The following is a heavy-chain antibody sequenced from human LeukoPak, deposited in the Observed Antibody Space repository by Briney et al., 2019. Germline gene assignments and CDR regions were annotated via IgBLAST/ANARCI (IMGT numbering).Heavy chain of an antibody. V-gene: IGHV1-3*02. Sequence: ASVKVSCKASGYPFTRYAMHLVRQAPGQTLERMGWCNAVNGNTKYSQDFQGRVTITRDTSASTAYMALSSLRSEDMAVYYCAREAWGYSGSYLGYWGQGTLVTVSS. CDR1: GYPFTRYA. D-gene: IGHD1-26*01. CDR3: AREAWGYSGSYLGY. J-gene: IGHJ4*02. CDR2: CNAVNGNT.